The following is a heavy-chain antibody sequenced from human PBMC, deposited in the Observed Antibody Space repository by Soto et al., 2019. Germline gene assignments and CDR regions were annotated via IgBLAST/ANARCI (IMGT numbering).Heavy chain of an antibody. CDR1: GGSFSGYY. Sequence: SETLSLTCAVYGGSFSGYYWSWIRQPPGKGLEWIGEINHSGSTNYNPSLKSRVTISVDTSKNQFSLKLSSVTAADTAVYYCARAIKYYYDSSGPGNFDYWGQGTLVTVSS. D-gene: IGHD3-22*01. CDR2: INHSGST. J-gene: IGHJ4*02. V-gene: IGHV4-34*01. CDR3: ARAIKYYYDSSGPGNFDY.